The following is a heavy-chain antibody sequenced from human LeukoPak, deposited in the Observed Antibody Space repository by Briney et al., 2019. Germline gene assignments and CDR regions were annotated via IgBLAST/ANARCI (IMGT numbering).Heavy chain of an antibody. J-gene: IGHJ5*02. CDR2: INHSGST. V-gene: IGHV4-39*07. CDR1: GGSISSSNYY. D-gene: IGHD5-24*01. Sequence: PSETLSLTCIVSGGSISSSNYYWGWIRQPPGKGLEWIGEINHSGSTNYNPSLKSRVTISVDTSKNQFSLKLSSVTAADTAVYYCARRRQRWLQLGGWFDPWGQGTLVTVSS. CDR3: ARRRQRWLQLGGWFDP.